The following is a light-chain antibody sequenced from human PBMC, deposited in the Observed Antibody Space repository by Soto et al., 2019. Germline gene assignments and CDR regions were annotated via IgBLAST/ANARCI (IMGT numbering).Light chain of an antibody. V-gene: IGLV2-11*01. J-gene: IGLJ3*02. CDR1: SSDVRAYNY. Sequence: QSALTQPRSVSGSPGQSVTISCTGTSSDVRAYNYVSWYQQHPGKAPKLMIYDVSNRPSGVPDRSSGSKSGNTASLTISGLQAEDEADYYCCSYAGSYPWVFGGGTTQTLL. CDR2: DVS. CDR3: CSYAGSYPWV.